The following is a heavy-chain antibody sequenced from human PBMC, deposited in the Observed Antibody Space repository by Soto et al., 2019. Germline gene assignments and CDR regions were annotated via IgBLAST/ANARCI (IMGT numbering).Heavy chain of an antibody. J-gene: IGHJ5*02. Sequence: QVQLQQWGAGLLKPSETLSLTCAVYGGSFSGYYWSWIRQPPGKGLEWIGEINHSGSTNYNPSLMSRVTISVDTSKNQFSLKLSSVTAADTAVYYCARGQYSSGLNWFDPWGQGTLVTVSS. CDR3: ARGQYSSGLNWFDP. CDR1: GGSFSGYY. CDR2: INHSGST. D-gene: IGHD6-19*01. V-gene: IGHV4-34*01.